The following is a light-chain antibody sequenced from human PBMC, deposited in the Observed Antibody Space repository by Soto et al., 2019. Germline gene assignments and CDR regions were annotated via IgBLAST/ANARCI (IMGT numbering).Light chain of an antibody. Sequence: QSVLTQPASVSGSPGQSITISCTGTSSDVGGYEYVSWYQLHPGKAPKLMVFEVSNRPSGVSYRFSGSKSGNTASLTISGLQDEDEGDYFCSSYSVSTAYLFGTGTKLTVL. V-gene: IGLV2-14*01. CDR1: SSDVGGYEY. J-gene: IGLJ1*01. CDR3: SSYSVSTAYL. CDR2: EVS.